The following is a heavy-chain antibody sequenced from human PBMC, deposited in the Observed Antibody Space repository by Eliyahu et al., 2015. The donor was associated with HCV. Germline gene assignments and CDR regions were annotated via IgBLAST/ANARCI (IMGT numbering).Heavy chain of an antibody. CDR2: IIPIFGTA. CDR3: ARSGDSSGYYWYFDL. V-gene: IGHV1-69*06. D-gene: IGHD3-22*01. J-gene: IGHJ2*01. CDR1: GGTFSSYA. Sequence: QVQLVQSGAEVKKPGSSVKVSCKASGGTFSSYAISWVRQASGQGLEWMGGIIPIFGTANLRPKVQGRGTITAHKTPSTAYMELSSLRSEDTAVYYCARSGDSSGYYWYFDLWGRGTLVTVSS.